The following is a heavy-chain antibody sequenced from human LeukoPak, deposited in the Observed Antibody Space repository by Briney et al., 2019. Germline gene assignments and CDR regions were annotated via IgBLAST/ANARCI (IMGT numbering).Heavy chain of an antibody. Sequence: SETLSLTCAVSGVSFNNYYWSWVRQTPGKGLEWIGEINHSGYTNDSPSLKSRVTLSIDTSRKQFSLNLRSVTVADTGIYCCTRMTTGHDYWGQGTLVTVSS. CDR2: INHSGYT. CDR1: GVSFNNYY. CDR3: TRMTTGHDY. V-gene: IGHV4-34*01. D-gene: IGHD4-17*01. J-gene: IGHJ4*02.